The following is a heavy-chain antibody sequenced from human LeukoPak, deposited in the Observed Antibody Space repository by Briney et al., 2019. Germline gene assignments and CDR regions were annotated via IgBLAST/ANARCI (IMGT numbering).Heavy chain of an antibody. Sequence: SETLSLTCTMSGGSFTSYYWGWIRQPPGKGLEWIGYIYTSGSTNYNPSLKSRVTISVDTSKNQFSLKVSSVTAADTAMYYCARFGSHHYFDYWGQGTLVTVSS. CDR1: GGSFTSYY. V-gene: IGHV4-4*09. J-gene: IGHJ4*02. D-gene: IGHD3-10*01. CDR2: IYTSGST. CDR3: ARFGSHHYFDY.